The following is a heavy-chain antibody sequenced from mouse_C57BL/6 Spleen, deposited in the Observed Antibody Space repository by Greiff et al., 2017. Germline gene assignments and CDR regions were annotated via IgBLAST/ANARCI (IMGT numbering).Heavy chain of an antibody. CDR1: GYTFTDYY. CDR2: IYPGSGNT. D-gene: IGHD4-1*01. Sequence: VQVVESGAELVRPGASVKLSCKASGYTFTDYYINWVKQRPGQGLEWIARIYPGSGNTYYNEKFKGKATLTAEKSSSTAYMQLSSLTSEDSAVYFCARRSRNWDWFAYWGQGTLVTVSA. V-gene: IGHV1-76*01. CDR3: ARRSRNWDWFAY. J-gene: IGHJ3*01.